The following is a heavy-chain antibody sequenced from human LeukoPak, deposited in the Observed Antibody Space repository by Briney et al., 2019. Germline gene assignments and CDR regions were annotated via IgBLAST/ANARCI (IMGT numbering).Heavy chain of an antibody. CDR2: IYTSGST. Sequence: SETLSLTCTVSGGSISSYYWSWIRQPAGKGLEWIGRIYTSGSTNYNPSLKSRVTMSVDMSKNQFSLKLSSVTAADTAVYYCASLSSSWSTDYWGQGTLVTVSS. V-gene: IGHV4-4*07. CDR1: GGSISSYY. D-gene: IGHD6-13*01. CDR3: ASLSSSWSTDY. J-gene: IGHJ4*02.